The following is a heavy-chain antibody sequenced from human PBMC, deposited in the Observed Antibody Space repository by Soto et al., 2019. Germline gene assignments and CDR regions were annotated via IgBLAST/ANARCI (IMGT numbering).Heavy chain of an antibody. CDR1: GYTFTSYD. CDR3: AREYDYIWGSYAFDI. V-gene: IGHV1-8*01. D-gene: IGHD3-16*01. J-gene: IGHJ3*02. Sequence: QVQLVQSGAEVKKPGASVKVSCKASGYTFTSYDINWWRQATGQGLQGMGWMNPNSGNTGYAQKFQGRVTMTRNTSISTAYMELSSLRSEDTAVYYCAREYDYIWGSYAFDIWGQGTMVTVSS. CDR2: MNPNSGNT.